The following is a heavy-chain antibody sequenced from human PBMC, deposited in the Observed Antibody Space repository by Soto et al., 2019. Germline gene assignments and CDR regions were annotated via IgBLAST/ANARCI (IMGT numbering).Heavy chain of an antibody. CDR1: GFTFSSYW. CDR2: IKQDGSEK. D-gene: IGHD3-3*01. J-gene: IGHJ6*02. CDR3: AGFRGFWSGNYGMDV. Sequence: PGGVLRLSCAASGFTFSSYWMSWVRQAPGKGLEWVANIKQDGSEKYYVDSVKGRFTISRDNAKNSLYLQMNSLRAEDTAVYYCAGFRGFWSGNYGMDVWGQGTTVTVSS. V-gene: IGHV3-7*03.